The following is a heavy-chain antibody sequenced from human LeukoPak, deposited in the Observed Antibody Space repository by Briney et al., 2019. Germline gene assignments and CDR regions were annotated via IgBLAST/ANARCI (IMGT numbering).Heavy chain of an antibody. Sequence: PSETLSLTCTVSGGSISSSSYYWGWIRQPPGKGLEWIGSIYYSGSTYYNPSLKSRVTISVDTSKNQFSLKLSSVTAADTAVYYCARTNRGVAAMLPSHDYWGQGTLVTVSS. J-gene: IGHJ4*02. CDR1: GGSISSSSYY. CDR3: ARTNRGVAAMLPSHDY. CDR2: IYYSGST. D-gene: IGHD2-15*01. V-gene: IGHV4-39*07.